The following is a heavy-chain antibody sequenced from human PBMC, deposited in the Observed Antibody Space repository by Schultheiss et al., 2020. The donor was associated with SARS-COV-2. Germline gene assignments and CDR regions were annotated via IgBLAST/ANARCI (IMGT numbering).Heavy chain of an antibody. CDR3: ARVPYSATAHQFDY. Sequence: SETLSLTCAVYGGSFSGYYWSWIRQPAGKGLEWIGYIYYSGSTNYNPSLKSRVTISVDTSKNQFSLKLSSVTAADTAVYYCARVPYSATAHQFDYWGQGTLVTVSS. V-gene: IGHV4-59*12. CDR1: GGSFSGYY. CDR2: IYYSGST. J-gene: IGHJ4*02. D-gene: IGHD5-12*01.